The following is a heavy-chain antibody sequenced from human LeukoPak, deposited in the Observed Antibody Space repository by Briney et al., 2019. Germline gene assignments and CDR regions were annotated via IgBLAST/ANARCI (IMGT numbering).Heavy chain of an antibody. CDR1: GYTFTTYY. CDR2: INPNDGAT. V-gene: IGHV1-46*01. Sequence: ASVKVSCKASGYTFTTYYIHWVRQAPGQGLEWMGMINPNDGATTYTQRFQGRVTMTRDMSTTTVYMDLRSLRSGDTAVYFCASEQRGGLSGSLGGLFASYHTYYYMDVWGRGTTVTVSS. J-gene: IGHJ6*03. D-gene: IGHD3-16*01. CDR3: ASEQRGGLSGSLGGLFASYHTYYYMDV.